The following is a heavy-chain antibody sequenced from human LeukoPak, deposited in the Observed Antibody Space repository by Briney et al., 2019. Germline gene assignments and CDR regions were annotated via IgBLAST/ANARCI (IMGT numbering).Heavy chain of an antibody. CDR1: GFNFRDYN. D-gene: IGHD4-17*01. CDR3: TRDNIENGDLDYLDS. V-gene: IGHV3-30*04. CDR2: TSPDEGLK. Sequence: GGSLRLSCAVSGFNFRDYNMHWVRQAPGKGLEWVAVTSPDEGLKFYGDSVKGRFTISRDNSKNTMYLQMNNLREEDTAVYYCTRDNIENGDLDYLDSWGQGTLVTVSS. J-gene: IGHJ4*02.